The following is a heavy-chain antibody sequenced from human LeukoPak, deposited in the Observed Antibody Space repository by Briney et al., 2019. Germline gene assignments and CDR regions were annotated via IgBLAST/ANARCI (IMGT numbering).Heavy chain of an antibody. D-gene: IGHD3-10*01. CDR3: ARGMVRGVPTFDY. V-gene: IGHV1-8*01. Sequence: ASVKVSCKASGYTFTSYDLNWVRQATGQGLEWMGWMNPNSGNTGYAQKFQGRVTMTRSPSISTAYMELSSLRSEDTAVYYCARGMVRGVPTFDYWGQGTLVTVSS. J-gene: IGHJ4*02. CDR1: GYTFTSYD. CDR2: MNPNSGNT.